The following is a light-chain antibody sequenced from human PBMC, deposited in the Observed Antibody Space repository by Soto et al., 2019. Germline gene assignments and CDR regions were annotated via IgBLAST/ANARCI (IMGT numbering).Light chain of an antibody. Sequence: QSALTQPPSASGTPGQRVTISCSGSSSNIGSNTVNWYQQLPGSAPQLLMYSTNQRPAGVPHLFSCSKSGTAASLAISGLHSEDDDDYYCASWGGSLSVVLFGGGTKLTVL. CDR1: SSNIGSNT. V-gene: IGLV1-44*01. J-gene: IGLJ2*01. CDR3: ASWGGSLSVVL. CDR2: STN.